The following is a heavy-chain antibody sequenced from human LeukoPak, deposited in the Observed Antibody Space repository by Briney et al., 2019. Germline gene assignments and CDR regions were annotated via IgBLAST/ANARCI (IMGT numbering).Heavy chain of an antibody. Sequence: ASVKVSCKASGYTFTSYAMHWVRQAPGQRLEWVGWINAGNGNTKYSQKFQGRVTITRDTSASTAYMELSSLRSEDTAVYYCARTIAARPPHWFDPWGQGTLVTVSS. CDR3: ARTIAARPPHWFDP. D-gene: IGHD6-6*01. CDR1: GYTFTSYA. J-gene: IGHJ5*02. V-gene: IGHV1-3*01. CDR2: INAGNGNT.